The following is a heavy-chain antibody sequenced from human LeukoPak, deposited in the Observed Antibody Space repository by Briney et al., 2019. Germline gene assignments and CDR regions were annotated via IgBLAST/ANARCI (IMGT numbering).Heavy chain of an antibody. CDR1: GFTFNNYA. CDR3: AALHTGTFVDY. CDR2: ISGTGGST. Sequence: GGSLRLSCAASGFTFNNYAMSWVRQAPGKGLGWVSAISGTGGSTYYADSVNGRFTISRDNSKNTLYLQMNSLRAEDTAVYYCAALHTGTFVDYWGQGTLVTVSS. J-gene: IGHJ4*02. V-gene: IGHV3-23*01. D-gene: IGHD4-17*01.